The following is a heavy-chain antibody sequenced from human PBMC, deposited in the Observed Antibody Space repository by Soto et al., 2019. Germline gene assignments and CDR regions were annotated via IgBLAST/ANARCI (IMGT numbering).Heavy chain of an antibody. V-gene: IGHV3-74*01. CDR2: IKSDGSGT. Sequence: GGSLRLSCAASEFPFSSYWMHWVRQVPGKGPMWVSRIKSDGSGTYYADSVQGRFIMSRDNAQDTLHLQMNSLRVEDTAVYYCVRGDGDYHDGNGYLGRHWGQGTLVTVSS. J-gene: IGHJ4*02. CDR1: EFPFSSYW. CDR3: VRGDGDYHDGNGYLGRH. D-gene: IGHD3-22*01.